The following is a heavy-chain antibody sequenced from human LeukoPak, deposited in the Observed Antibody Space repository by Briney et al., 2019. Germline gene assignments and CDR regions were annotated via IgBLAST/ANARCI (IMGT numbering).Heavy chain of an antibody. CDR1: GYTFINYD. J-gene: IGHJ4*02. Sequence: ASVKVSCKASGYTFINYDFSWVRQAPGQGLEWMGWISTYNGNTNYAQKFQGRVTMTRDTSISTAYMELSRLRSDDTAVYYCARVRYRLAETYIDYWGQGTLVTVSS. V-gene: IGHV1-18*01. CDR3: ARVRYRLAETYIDY. D-gene: IGHD3-16*01. CDR2: ISTYNGNT.